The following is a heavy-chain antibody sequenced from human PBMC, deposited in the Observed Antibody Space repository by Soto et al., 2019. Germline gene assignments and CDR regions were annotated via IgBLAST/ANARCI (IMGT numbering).Heavy chain of an antibody. Sequence: XGSLRLSCSGAGFTFNMYRMHWVRQVPGKGPVWVARIYNDGTYADYADSVKGRFTISRDNAKDTLYLQMNDLRAEDSALYHCTRGPRATSAGTSAHWGQGTLVTVSS. V-gene: IGHV3-74*01. CDR1: GFTFNMYR. J-gene: IGHJ4*02. D-gene: IGHD6-13*01. CDR2: IYNDGTYA. CDR3: TRGPRATSAGTSAH.